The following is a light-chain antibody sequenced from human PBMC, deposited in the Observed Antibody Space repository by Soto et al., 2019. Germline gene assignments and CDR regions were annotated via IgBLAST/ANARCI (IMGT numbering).Light chain of an antibody. Sequence: EIVLTQSPATLSLSPWERATLSFRASQSVGTSFAWYQQKPGQDPRLLIYDASNKATGIPARFSGSGSGTDFSLTISSLEPADFAVYYCQQRSNWPLTFGQGTKVEIK. CDR1: QSVGTS. J-gene: IGKJ1*01. CDR2: DAS. CDR3: QQRSNWPLT. V-gene: IGKV3-11*01.